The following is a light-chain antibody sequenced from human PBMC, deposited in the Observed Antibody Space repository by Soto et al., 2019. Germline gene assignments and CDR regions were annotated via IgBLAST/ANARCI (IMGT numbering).Light chain of an antibody. Sequence: QSVLTQPASVSGSPGQSITISCTGTSGDIGSYNRVSWYQQHPGKAPKLKIYEVTDRPSGVSNRFSGSKSGTTAYLTISGLKAEDEAEYYCSSYTNINTRAGVFGTGTKVTVL. CDR1: SGDIGSYNR. J-gene: IGLJ1*01. CDR3: SSYTNINTRAGV. CDR2: EVT. V-gene: IGLV2-14*01.